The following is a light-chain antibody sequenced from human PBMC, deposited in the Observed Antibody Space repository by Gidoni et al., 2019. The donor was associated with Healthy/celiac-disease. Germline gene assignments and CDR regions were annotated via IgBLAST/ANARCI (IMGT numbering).Light chain of an antibody. V-gene: IGKV1-39*01. CDR3: QQSYSTLT. Sequence: EIQMTQSPSSLSASVGDRVTITCRASQSISSYLNWYQQKPGKAPKLLIYAASSLQSGVPSRFSGSGSVTDFTLTISSLQPDDFATYYCQQSYSTLTFGGGTKVEIK. J-gene: IGKJ4*01. CDR2: AAS. CDR1: QSISSY.